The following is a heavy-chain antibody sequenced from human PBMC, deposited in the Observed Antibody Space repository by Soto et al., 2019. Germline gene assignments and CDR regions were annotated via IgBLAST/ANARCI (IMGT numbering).Heavy chain of an antibody. V-gene: IGHV4-31*03. D-gene: IGHD2-2*01. CDR1: GGSISSGGYY. CDR3: ARGVPVEGYCSSTSCYSGIDY. Sequence: SETLSLTCTVSGGSISSGGYYWSWIRQHPGKGLEWIGYIYYSGSTYYNPSLKSRVTISVDTSKNQFSLKLSSVTAADTAVYYCARGVPVEGYCSSTSCYSGIDYWGQGTLVTVSS. J-gene: IGHJ4*02. CDR2: IYYSGST.